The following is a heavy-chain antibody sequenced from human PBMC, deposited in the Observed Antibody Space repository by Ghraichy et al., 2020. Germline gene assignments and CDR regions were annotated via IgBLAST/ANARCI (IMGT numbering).Heavy chain of an antibody. CDR1: GGSFSGYY. J-gene: IGHJ6*02. CDR2: INHSGST. Sequence: SETLSLTCAVYGGSFSGYYWSWIRQPPGKGLEWIGEINHSGSTNYNPSLKSRVTISVDTSKNQFSLKLSSVTAADTAVYYCARGPRVVPAAIQYYYYYGMDVWGQGTTVTVSS. D-gene: IGHD2-2*02. V-gene: IGHV4-34*01. CDR3: ARGPRVVPAAIQYYYYYGMDV.